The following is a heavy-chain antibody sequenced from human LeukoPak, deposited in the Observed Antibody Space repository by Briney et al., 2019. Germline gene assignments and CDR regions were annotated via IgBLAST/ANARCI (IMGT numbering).Heavy chain of an antibody. CDR1: GGSISSYY. CDR3: ARGGGIHPFFDY. D-gene: IGHD5-18*01. CDR2: IYYSGST. V-gene: IGHV4-59*01. J-gene: IGHJ4*02. Sequence: PSETLSLTCTVSGGSISSYYWSWIRQPPGKGQEWIGYIYYSGSTNYNPSLKSRVTISVDTSKNQFSLKLSSVTAADTAVYYCARGGGIHPFFDYWGQGTLVTVSS.